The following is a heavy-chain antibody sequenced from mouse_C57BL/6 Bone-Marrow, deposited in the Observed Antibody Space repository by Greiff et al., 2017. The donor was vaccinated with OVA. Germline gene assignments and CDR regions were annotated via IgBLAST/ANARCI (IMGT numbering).Heavy chain of an antibody. CDR3: ARHEDYYVYFDY. Sequence: VMLVESGAELVKPGASVKLSCKASGYTFTEYTIHWVKQRSGQGLEWIGWFYPGSGSIKYNEKFKDKATLTADKSSSTVYMELSRLTSEDSAVYFCARHEDYYVYFDYWGQGTTLTVSS. CDR2: FYPGSGSI. D-gene: IGHD1-1*01. CDR1: GYTFTEYT. J-gene: IGHJ2*01. V-gene: IGHV1-62-2*01.